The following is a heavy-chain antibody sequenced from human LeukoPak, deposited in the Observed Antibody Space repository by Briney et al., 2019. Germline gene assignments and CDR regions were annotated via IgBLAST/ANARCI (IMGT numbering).Heavy chain of an antibody. CDR3: ARGDYYDSSEGY. CDR1: GYTFTSYD. CDR2: MNPNSGNT. D-gene: IGHD3-22*01. Sequence: ASVKVSCKASGYTFTSYDINGVRQATGQGLEWMGWMNPNSGNTGYAQKFQGRVTMTRNTSISTAYMELSSLRSEDTAVYYCARGDYYDSSEGYWGQGTLVTVSS. J-gene: IGHJ4*02. V-gene: IGHV1-8*01.